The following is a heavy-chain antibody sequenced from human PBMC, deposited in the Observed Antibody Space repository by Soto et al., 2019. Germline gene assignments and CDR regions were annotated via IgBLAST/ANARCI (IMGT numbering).Heavy chain of an antibody. J-gene: IGHJ2*01. D-gene: IGHD1-26*01. V-gene: IGHV4-38-2*01. CDR3: ARVAPPEWEWRFCEL. CDR1: GYSITSNYY. Sequence: PSETLSLTCAVSGYSITSNYYWGWIRQSPGRGLEFIGTIHHSGITYYNPSLKSRVTISLETSKSQFSLKLSSVTAADTALYFCARVAPPEWEWRFCELWRRGTLVT. CDR2: IHHSGIT.